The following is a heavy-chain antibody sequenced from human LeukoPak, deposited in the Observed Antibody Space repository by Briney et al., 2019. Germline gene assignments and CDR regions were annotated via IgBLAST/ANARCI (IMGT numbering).Heavy chain of an antibody. CDR1: GFTVSNSY. V-gene: IGHV3-66*01. Sequence: GGSLRLSCAASGFTVSNSYMSWVRQAPGKGLEWVSVIYNDGRTYYADSVKARFTISRDNSKNTLYLQMINLKVEDTAVYYCLRDTSDYWGQGTLVTVSS. CDR2: IYNDGRT. J-gene: IGHJ4*02. CDR3: LRDTSDY.